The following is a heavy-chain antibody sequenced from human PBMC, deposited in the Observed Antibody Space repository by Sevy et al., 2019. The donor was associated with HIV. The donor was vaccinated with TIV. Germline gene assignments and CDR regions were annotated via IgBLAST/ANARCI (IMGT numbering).Heavy chain of an antibody. CDR3: TTYLGYCPSTSCHYYFDN. CDR2: IRMKANSYAK. Sequence: GGSLRLSCAASGFTFSGSALHWVRQASGKGLEWVGRIRMKANSYAKAYAASVKGRFTISRDDSKNSAYLQMNSLKPEDTAVYYCTTYLGYCPSTSCHYYFDNWGQGTLVTVSS. J-gene: IGHJ4*02. CDR1: GFTFSGSA. D-gene: IGHD2-2*03. V-gene: IGHV3-73*01.